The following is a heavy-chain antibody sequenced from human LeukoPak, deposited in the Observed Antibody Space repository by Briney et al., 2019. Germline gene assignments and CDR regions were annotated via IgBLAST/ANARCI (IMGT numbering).Heavy chain of an antibody. CDR3: ARDWAPYSSSWYVWFDP. Sequence: EASVKVSCKASGYTFTSYGISWVRQAPGQGLEWMGWISAYNGNTNYAQKLQGRVTMTTDTSTSTAYMELRSLRSDDTAVYYCARDWAPYSSSWYVWFDPWGQGTLVTVSS. D-gene: IGHD6-13*01. J-gene: IGHJ5*02. V-gene: IGHV1-18*01. CDR2: ISAYNGNT. CDR1: GYTFTSYG.